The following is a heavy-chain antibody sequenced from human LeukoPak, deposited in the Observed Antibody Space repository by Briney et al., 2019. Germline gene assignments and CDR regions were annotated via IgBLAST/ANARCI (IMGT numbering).Heavy chain of an antibody. Sequence: PGGSLRLSCAASGFTFNIYAMHWVRQAPGKGLEWVAVIASNGNNIYYVDSVKGRFTISRDNSQNTLYLHTNSLTTDDTALYFCARESYGDYYFDSWGQGTLVTVSS. D-gene: IGHD4-17*01. CDR2: IASNGNNI. V-gene: IGHV3-30*01. CDR3: ARESYGDYYFDS. J-gene: IGHJ4*02. CDR1: GFTFNIYA.